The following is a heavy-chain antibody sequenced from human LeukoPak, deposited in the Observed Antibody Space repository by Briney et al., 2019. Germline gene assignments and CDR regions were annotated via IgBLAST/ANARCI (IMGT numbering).Heavy chain of an antibody. CDR3: ARDSGAGNYDILTGYSYYMDV. Sequence: GGSLRPSCAASGFTFSRNGMTWVRQAPGKGLEWVSAISGSGGNTYYADSVKGRFTISRDNAKNSLYLQMNSLRAEDTAVYYCARDSGAGNYDILTGYSYYMDVWGKGTTVTISS. V-gene: IGHV3-23*01. J-gene: IGHJ6*03. CDR2: ISGSGGNT. D-gene: IGHD3-9*01. CDR1: GFTFSRNG.